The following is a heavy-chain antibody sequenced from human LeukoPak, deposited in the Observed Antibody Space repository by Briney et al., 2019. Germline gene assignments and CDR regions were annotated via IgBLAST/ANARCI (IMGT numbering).Heavy chain of an antibody. CDR1: GGSIRGGGYY. CDR2: LYSNGNT. Sequence: SEALSLTCSFSGGSIRGGGYYWGWVRQPPGKGLEWIASLYSNGNTFYNPSLKSRVTISEESSKSQFSLKLRTVTAADTAVYFCWRAADHWGQGILVTVSS. J-gene: IGHJ4*02. V-gene: IGHV4-39*01. CDR3: WRAADH.